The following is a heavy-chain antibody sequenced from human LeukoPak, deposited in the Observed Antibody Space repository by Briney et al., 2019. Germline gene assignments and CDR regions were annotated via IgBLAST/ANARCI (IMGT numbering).Heavy chain of an antibody. CDR1: GGSIRGGGYY. CDR2: LYSNGNT. Sequence: SEALSLTCSFSGGSIRGGGYYWGWVRQPPGKGLEWIASLYSNGNTFYNPSLKSRVTISEESSKSQFSLKLRTVTAADTAVYFCWRAADHWGQGILVTVSS. J-gene: IGHJ4*02. V-gene: IGHV4-39*01. CDR3: WRAADH.